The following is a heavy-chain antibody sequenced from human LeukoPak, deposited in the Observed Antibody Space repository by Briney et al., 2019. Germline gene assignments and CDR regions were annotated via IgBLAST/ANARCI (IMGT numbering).Heavy chain of an antibody. D-gene: IGHD3-3*01. CDR1: GGSISSCY. J-gene: IGHJ4*02. CDR2: IYTSGST. Sequence: SETLSLTCTVSGGSISSCYWSWVRQPAGKGLEWIGRIYTSGSTNYNPSLKSRVTMSVDTSKNQFSLKLSSVTAADTAVYYCAREYDFWNGYCTDWGQGTLVTVSS. CDR3: AREYDFWNGYCTD. V-gene: IGHV4-4*07.